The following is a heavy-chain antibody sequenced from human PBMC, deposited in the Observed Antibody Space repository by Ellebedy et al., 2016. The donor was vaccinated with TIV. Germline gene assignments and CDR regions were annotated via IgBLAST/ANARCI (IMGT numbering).Heavy chain of an antibody. J-gene: IGHJ4*02. D-gene: IGHD3-16*01. Sequence: GESLKISCAASGFTFTNAWMSWVRQAPGKGLEWVGRIRPKSDGETTEYAAPVKGRFTVSRDDSTNSLYLQMGSLKTEDTAAYYCTRDVWAVGGYWGQGTLVTVSS. CDR3: TRDVWAVGGY. CDR1: GFTFTNAW. V-gene: IGHV3-15*01. CDR2: IRPKSDGETT.